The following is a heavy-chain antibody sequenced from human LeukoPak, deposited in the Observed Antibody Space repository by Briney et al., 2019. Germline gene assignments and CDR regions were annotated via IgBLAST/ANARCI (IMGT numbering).Heavy chain of an antibody. CDR3: ARSPYCSSTSCLHHYYYYYMDA. D-gene: IGHD2-2*01. Sequence: SVKVSCKASGGTFSSYAISWVRQAPGQGLEWMGRITPIFGTANYAQKFQGRVTITTDESTSTAYMELSSLRSEDTAVYYCARSPYCSSTSCLHHYYYYYMDAWGKGTTVTVSS. V-gene: IGHV1-69*05. J-gene: IGHJ6*03. CDR1: GGTFSSYA. CDR2: ITPIFGTA.